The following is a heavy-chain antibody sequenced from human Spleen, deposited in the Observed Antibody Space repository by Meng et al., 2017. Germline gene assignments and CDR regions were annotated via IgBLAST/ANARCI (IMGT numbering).Heavy chain of an antibody. D-gene: IGHD4-17*01. CDR1: GFSFSSYD. V-gene: IGHV3-48*03. CDR2: ISTSGSTI. CDR3: ASYGDYSTEYFQH. J-gene: IGHJ1*01. Sequence: GESLKISCAASGFSFSSYDMNWVRQAPGKGLEWVSYISTSGSTIYYADSVKGRFTISRDNAKNSLYLQMNSLRAEDTAVYYCASYGDYSTEYFQHWGQGTLVTVSS.